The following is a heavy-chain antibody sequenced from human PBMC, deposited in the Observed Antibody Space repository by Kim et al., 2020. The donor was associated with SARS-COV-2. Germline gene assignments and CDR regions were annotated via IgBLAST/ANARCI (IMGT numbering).Heavy chain of an antibody. V-gene: IGHV4-34*01. D-gene: IGHD5-12*01. J-gene: IGHJ4*02. CDR3: ARGRSPTFSGAWFLY. CDR1: GGSLTGFY. Sequence: SETLSLTCAVSGGSLTGFYWTWIRQSPGKGLQWIGEITHSGTSNYNPSLGSRVTMSLDTSKNLFSLKVTSMSAADTGVYYCARGRSPTFSGAWFLYWGQGTLVAVSS. CDR2: ITHSGTS.